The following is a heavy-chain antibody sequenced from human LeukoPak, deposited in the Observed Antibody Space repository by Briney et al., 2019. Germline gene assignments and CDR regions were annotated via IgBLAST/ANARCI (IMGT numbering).Heavy chain of an antibody. CDR1: GFSFSATW. J-gene: IGHJ3*02. CDR2: IHSDGINT. Sequence: GGSLRLSCAASGFSFSATWMHWVRQAPGKGLEWVSRIHSDGINTIYADSVKGRFTISRDNAKDTVFLQMDGLRAEDTAVYHCATDRSYTVDIWGQGTMVTVSS. V-gene: IGHV3-74*01. CDR3: ATDRSYTVDI.